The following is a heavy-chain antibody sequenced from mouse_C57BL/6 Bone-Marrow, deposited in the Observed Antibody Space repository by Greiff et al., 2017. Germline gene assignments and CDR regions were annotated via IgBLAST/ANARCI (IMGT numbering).Heavy chain of an antibody. V-gene: IGHV2-5*01. CDR2: IWRGGST. CDR3: AKEYFDY. Sequence: QVQLKQSGPGLVQPSQSLSITCTVSGFSLTSYGVHWVRQSPGKGLEWLGVIWRGGSTDYNAASMARLSNSKDDSKSRVFIKMNSLQDDGTAIYYCAKEYFDYWGQGTTLTVSS. J-gene: IGHJ2*01. CDR1: GFSLTSYG.